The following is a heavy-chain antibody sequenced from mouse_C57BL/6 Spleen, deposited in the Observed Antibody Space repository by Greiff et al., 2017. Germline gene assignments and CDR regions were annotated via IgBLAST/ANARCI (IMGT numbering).Heavy chain of an antibody. CDR1: GYSFTGYY. V-gene: IGHV1-42*01. D-gene: IGHD2-3*01. Sequence: EVQLQESGPELVKPGASVKISCKASGYSFTGYYMNWVKQSPEKSLEWIGEINPSTGGTTYNQKFKAKATLTVDKSSSTAYMQLKSLTSEDSAVYYCARTTDGYTLDYWGQGTTLTVSS. CDR2: INPSTGGT. J-gene: IGHJ2*01. CDR3: ARTTDGYTLDY.